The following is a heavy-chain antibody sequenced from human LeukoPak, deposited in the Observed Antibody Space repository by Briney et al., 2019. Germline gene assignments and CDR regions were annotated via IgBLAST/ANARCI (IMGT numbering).Heavy chain of an antibody. V-gene: IGHV3-30*02. J-gene: IGHJ4*02. D-gene: IGHD2-15*01. Sequence: GGSLRLSCAASGFTFSSYGMHWLHQAPGKGLERVAFIRYDGSNKYYADSVKGRFTISRDNSKNTLYLQMNSLRAEDTAVYYCARDAAFYCSGGSCYSDYFDYWGQGTLVTVSS. CDR3: ARDAAFYCSGGSCYSDYFDY. CDR1: GFTFSSYG. CDR2: IRYDGSNK.